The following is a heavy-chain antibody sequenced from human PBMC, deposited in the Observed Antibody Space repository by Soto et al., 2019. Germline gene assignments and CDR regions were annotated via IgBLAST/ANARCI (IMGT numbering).Heavy chain of an antibody. D-gene: IGHD3-22*01. CDR2: IYYSGST. CDR3: ARVWGYYYDSSGYWFDP. V-gene: IGHV4-59*01. CDR1: GCSISRYF. J-gene: IGHJ5*02. Sequence: SGTLSLTCTFSGCSISRYFWRWVREPPGKGLEWIGYIYYSGSTNYNPSLKSRVTISVDTSKNQFSLKLSSVTAADTAVYYCARVWGYYYDSSGYWFDPWGQGTLVTVSS.